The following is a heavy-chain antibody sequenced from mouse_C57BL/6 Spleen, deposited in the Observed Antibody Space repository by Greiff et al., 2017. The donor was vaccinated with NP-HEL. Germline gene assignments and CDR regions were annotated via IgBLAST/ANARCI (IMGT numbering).Heavy chain of an antibody. CDR1: GYAFSSSW. Sequence: QVQLKESGPELVKPGASVKISCKASGYAFSSSWMNWVKQRPGKGLEWIGRIYPGDGDTNYNGKFKGKATLTADKSSSTAYMQLSSLTSEDSAVYFCARSAYYSNYDFDYWGQGTTLTVSS. J-gene: IGHJ2*01. CDR2: IYPGDGDT. CDR3: ARSAYYSNYDFDY. V-gene: IGHV1-82*01. D-gene: IGHD2-5*01.